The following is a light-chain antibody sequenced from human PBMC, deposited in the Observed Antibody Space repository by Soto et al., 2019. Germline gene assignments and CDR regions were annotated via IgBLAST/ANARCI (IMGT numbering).Light chain of an antibody. CDR3: QSYDSSLTDYV. CDR1: NSNIGSHT. J-gene: IGLJ1*01. V-gene: IGLV1-44*01. CDR2: SNN. Sequence: QSVLTQPPSASGTPGQRVTMSCSGGNSNIGSHTVNWYQHLPGTAPTLLIFSNNQRPSGVPARFSGSKSGTSASLAITGLQAEDEADYYCQSYDSSLTDYVFGTGTKVTVL.